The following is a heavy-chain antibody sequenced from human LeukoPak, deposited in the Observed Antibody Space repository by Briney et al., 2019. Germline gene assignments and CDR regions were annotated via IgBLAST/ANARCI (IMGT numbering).Heavy chain of an antibody. CDR3: AKPPSYGSGRTAANFDY. V-gene: IGHV3-30*18. Sequence: GRSLRLSCAASGFTFSSYGMHWVRQAPGKGLEWVVVISYDGSNKYYADSVKGRFTISRDNSKNTLYLQMNSLRAEDTAVYYCAKPPSYGSGRTAANFDYWGQGTLVTVSS. CDR1: GFTFSSYG. CDR2: ISYDGSNK. D-gene: IGHD3-10*01. J-gene: IGHJ4*02.